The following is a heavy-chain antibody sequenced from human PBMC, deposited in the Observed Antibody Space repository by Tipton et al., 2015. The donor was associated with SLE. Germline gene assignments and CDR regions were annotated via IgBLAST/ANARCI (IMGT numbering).Heavy chain of an antibody. D-gene: IGHD3-10*01. Sequence: TLSLTCTVSGGSISSFYWSWFRQPAGKGLEWIGRMYTTGSTNYNPSLKSRVTMSVDTSKNQFSLRLSSVTAADTAVYYCVREHGSGSYYNFWGQGTLVTVSS. CDR2: MYTTGST. CDR1: GGSISSFY. CDR3: VREHGSGSYYNF. V-gene: IGHV4-4*07. J-gene: IGHJ4*02.